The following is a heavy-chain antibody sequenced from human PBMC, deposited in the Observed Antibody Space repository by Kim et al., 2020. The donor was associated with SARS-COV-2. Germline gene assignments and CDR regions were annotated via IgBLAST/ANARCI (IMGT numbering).Heavy chain of an antibody. V-gene: IGHV3-21*01. CDR2: ISSSSSYI. CDR3: AGGSYDYVWGRYRPRFPLM. D-gene: IGHD3-16*02. CDR1: GFTFSSYS. Sequence: GGSLRLSCAASGFTFSSYSMNWVRQAPGKGLEWVSSISSSSSYIYYADSVKGRFTISRDNAKNSLYLQMNSLRAEDTAVYYCAGGSYDYVWGRYRPRFPLMWGPGTLVTVSS. J-gene: IGHJ4*02.